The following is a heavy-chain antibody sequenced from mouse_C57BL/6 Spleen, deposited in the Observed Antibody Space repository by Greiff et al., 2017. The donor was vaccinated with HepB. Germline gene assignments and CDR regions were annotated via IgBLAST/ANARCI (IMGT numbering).Heavy chain of an antibody. V-gene: IGHV1-66*01. D-gene: IGHD1-1*01. J-gene: IGHJ1*03. CDR3: ARRGKFNYGSSYHWYFDV. CDR1: GYSFTSYY. Sequence: QVQLQQSGPELVKPGASVKISCKASGYSFTSYYIHWVKQRPGQGLEWIGWIYPGSGNTKYNEKFKGKATLTADTSSSTAYMQLSSLTSEDSAVYYCARRGKFNYGSSYHWYFDVWGTGTTVTVSS. CDR2: IYPGSGNT.